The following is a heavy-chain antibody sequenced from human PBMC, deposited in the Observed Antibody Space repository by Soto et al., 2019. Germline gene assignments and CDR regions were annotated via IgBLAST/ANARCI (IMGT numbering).Heavy chain of an antibody. D-gene: IGHD6-6*01. J-gene: IGHJ5*02. CDR2: ISSSGSTI. Sequence: PGGSLRLSCAASGFTFSDYYMSWIRQAPGKGLEWVSYISSSGSTIYYADSVKGRFTISRDNAKNSLYLQMNSLRAEDTAVYYCARRESIARTLPPCNWFDPWGQGTLVTVSS. CDR3: ARRESIARTLPPCNWFDP. CDR1: GFTFSDYY. V-gene: IGHV3-11*01.